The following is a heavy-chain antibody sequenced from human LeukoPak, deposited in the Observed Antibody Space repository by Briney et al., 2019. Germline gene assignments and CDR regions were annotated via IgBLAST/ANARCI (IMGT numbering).Heavy chain of an antibody. CDR3: ARSEYFFDY. Sequence: GGPLRLSCAASGFAFSDYYMNWIRQAPGKGLEWVSYISSSSSYTNYADSVKGRFTISRDNAKNSLYLQMNSLRAEDTAVYYCARSEYFFDYWGQGTLVTVSS. CDR1: GFAFSDYY. V-gene: IGHV3-11*03. J-gene: IGHJ4*02. CDR2: ISSSSSYT.